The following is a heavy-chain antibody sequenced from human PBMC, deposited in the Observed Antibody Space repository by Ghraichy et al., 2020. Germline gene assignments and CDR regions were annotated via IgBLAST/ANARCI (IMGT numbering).Heavy chain of an antibody. CDR3: ARGGTGEHPGDYGMDV. V-gene: IGHV5-10-1*01. D-gene: IGHD1-1*01. CDR1: GYSFTSYW. CDR2: IDPSDSYT. J-gene: IGHJ6*02. Sequence: GESLNISCKGSGYSFTSYWISWVRQMPGKGLEWMGRIDPSDSYTNYSPSFQGNVTISADKSISTAYLQWSSLKASDTAMYYCARGGTGEHPGDYGMDVWGQGTTVTVSS.